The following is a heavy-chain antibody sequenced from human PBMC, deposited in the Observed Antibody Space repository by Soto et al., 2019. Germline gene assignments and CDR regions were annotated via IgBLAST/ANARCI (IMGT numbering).Heavy chain of an antibody. CDR1: GYTFTSYA. V-gene: IGHV1-3*01. CDR2: INAGNGNT. J-gene: IGHJ4*02. Sequence: QVQLVQSGAEVKKPGASVKVSCKASGYTFTSYAMHWVRQAPGQRLEWMGWINAGNGNTKYSQKFQGRVTMTRDTSASTAYMELSSLRSDDTAVYYCARVSNFRPNRSGWSDYWGQGTLVTVSS. CDR3: ARVSNFRPNRSGWSDY. D-gene: IGHD6-19*01.